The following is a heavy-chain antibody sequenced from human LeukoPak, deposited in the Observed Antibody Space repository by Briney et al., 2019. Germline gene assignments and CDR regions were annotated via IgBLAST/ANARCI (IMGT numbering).Heavy chain of an antibody. Sequence: GGSLRLSCAAPGFTFSSYSMNWVRQAPGKGLEWVSSISSSSSYIYYADSVKGRFTISRDNAKNSLYLQMNSLRAEDTAVYYCARGYCSGTSCPNGMDVWGQGTTVTVSS. D-gene: IGHD2-2*01. CDR2: ISSSSSYI. CDR3: ARGYCSGTSCPNGMDV. CDR1: GFTFSSYS. V-gene: IGHV3-21*01. J-gene: IGHJ6*02.